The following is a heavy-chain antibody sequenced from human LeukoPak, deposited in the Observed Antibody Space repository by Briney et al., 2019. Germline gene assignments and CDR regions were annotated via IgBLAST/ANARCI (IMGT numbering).Heavy chain of an antibody. Sequence: PGGSLRLSCSASQFTFSDYAMTWVRQAPGKGLEWVSGVSSSGDYTFYADSVKGRFTISRDNSKNTLYLQLNSLRVEDTAVYYCAKEIYAYGSRGFDYWGQGTLVTVSS. J-gene: IGHJ4*02. D-gene: IGHD3-10*01. CDR2: VSSSGDYT. V-gene: IGHV3-23*01. CDR1: QFTFSDYA. CDR3: AKEIYAYGSRGFDY.